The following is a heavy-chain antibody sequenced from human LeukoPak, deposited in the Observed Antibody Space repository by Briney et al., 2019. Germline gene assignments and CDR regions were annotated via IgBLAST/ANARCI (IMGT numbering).Heavy chain of an antibody. CDR1: GFTFSSYS. Sequence: GGSLRLSCAASGFTFSSYSMNWVRQAPGKGLEWVSSISSSSYIYYADSVKGRFTISRDNAKNSLYLQMNSLRAEDTAVYYCARTEPVDVLLWFGELLYDAFDIWGQGTMVTVSS. D-gene: IGHD3-10*01. V-gene: IGHV3-21*01. CDR3: ARTEPVDVLLWFGELLYDAFDI. J-gene: IGHJ3*02. CDR2: ISSSSYI.